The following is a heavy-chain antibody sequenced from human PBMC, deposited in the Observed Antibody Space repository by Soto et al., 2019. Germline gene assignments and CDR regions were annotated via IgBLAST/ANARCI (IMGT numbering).Heavy chain of an antibody. V-gene: IGHV3-21*01. J-gene: IGHJ6*02. CDR3: ARVLAAASHYYYYYGMDV. CDR1: GFPFSSYS. Sequence: GGSLRLSCAPSGFPFSSYSMNWVRQAPGKGMEWVSSISSSSSYIYYADSVKGRFTISRDNAKNSLYLQMNSLRAEDTAVYYCARVLAAASHYYYYYGMDVWGQGTTVTVSS. D-gene: IGHD6-13*01. CDR2: ISSSSSYI.